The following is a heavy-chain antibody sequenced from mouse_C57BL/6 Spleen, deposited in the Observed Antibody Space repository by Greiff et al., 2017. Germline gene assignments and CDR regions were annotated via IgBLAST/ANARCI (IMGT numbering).Heavy chain of an antibody. CDR2: ISSGGSYT. Sequence: EVQVVESGGDLVKPGGSLKLSCAASGFTFSSYGMSWVRQTPDKRLEWVATISSGGSYTSYPDSVKGRFTISRDNAKNTLYLQMSRLKSEDTAMYYCARGLDYYGSSSRDYWGQGTSVTVSS. CDR1: GFTFSSYG. D-gene: IGHD1-1*01. J-gene: IGHJ4*01. V-gene: IGHV5-6*01. CDR3: ARGLDYYGSSSRDY.